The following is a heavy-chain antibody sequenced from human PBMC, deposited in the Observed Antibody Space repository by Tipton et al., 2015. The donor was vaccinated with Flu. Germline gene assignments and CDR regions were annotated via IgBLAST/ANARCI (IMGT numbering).Heavy chain of an antibody. D-gene: IGHD6-13*01. CDR2: IYTSGST. CDR1: GGSISSYY. V-gene: IGHV4-4*07. CDR3: ARGRGAAAGNFDY. J-gene: IGHJ4*02. Sequence: LRLSCTVSGGSISSYYWSWIRQPAGRGLEWIGRIYTSGSTNYNPSLKSRVTMSVDTSKNQFSLKLSSVTAADTAVYYCARGRGAAAGNFDYWGQGTLVTVSS.